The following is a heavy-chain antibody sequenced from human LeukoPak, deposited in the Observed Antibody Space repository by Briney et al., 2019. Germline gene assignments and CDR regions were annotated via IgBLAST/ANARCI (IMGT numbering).Heavy chain of an antibody. CDR3: ATLKTESSSGWFFRS. J-gene: IGHJ5*02. V-gene: IGHV4-59*01. Sequence: SETLSLTCHVSGGYITTYYWSWIRQPPGKGLESIGYAYYSGSDEYNPSLRSRVTMSADASRNQSSLTLNSVTAADTAIYYCATLKTESSSGWFFRSWRQRTPVSVSS. CDR1: GGYITTYY. D-gene: IGHD6-19*01. CDR2: AYYSGSD.